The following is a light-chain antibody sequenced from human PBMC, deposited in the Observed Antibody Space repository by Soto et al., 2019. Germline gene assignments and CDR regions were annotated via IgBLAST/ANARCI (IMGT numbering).Light chain of an antibody. V-gene: IGKV4-1*01. CDR1: QSVLYSSNNKNY. CDR3: QQYSTPYT. J-gene: IGKJ2*01. Sequence: DIVMTQSPDSLAVSLGERATINCKSSQSVLYSSNNKNYLAWYQQKPGQPPNLLIYWASTRESGVPDRFSGSGSGTDFTHTISSLQAEDVAVYYCQQYSTPYTFGQGTKLEIK. CDR2: WAS.